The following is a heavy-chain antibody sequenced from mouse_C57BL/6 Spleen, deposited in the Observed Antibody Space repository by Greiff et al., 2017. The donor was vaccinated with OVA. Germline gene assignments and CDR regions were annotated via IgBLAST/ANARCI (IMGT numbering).Heavy chain of an antibody. D-gene: IGHD1-1*01. J-gene: IGHJ4*01. CDR3: ARQNYYYGSSPHYYAMDY. Sequence: DVQLVESGGGLVKPGGSLKLSCAASGFTFSDYGMHWVRQAPEKGLEWVAYISSGSSTIYYADTVKGRFTISRDNAKNTLFLQMTSLRSEDTAMYYCARQNYYYGSSPHYYAMDYWGQGTSVTVSS. CDR2: ISSGSSTI. CDR1: GFTFSDYG. V-gene: IGHV5-17*01.